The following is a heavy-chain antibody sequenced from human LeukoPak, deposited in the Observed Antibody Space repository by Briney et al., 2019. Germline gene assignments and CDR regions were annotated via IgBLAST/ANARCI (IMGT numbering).Heavy chain of an antibody. CDR2: IYYSGST. V-gene: IGHV4-30-4*08. J-gene: IGHJ4*02. CDR3: AKAAAGTKLDY. D-gene: IGHD6-13*01. Sequence: TSETLSLTCIVSGGSISSGDYYWSWIRQPPGKGLEWIGYIYYSGSTYYNPSLKSRVTISVDTSKNQFSLKLSSVTAADTAVYYCAKAAAGTKLDYWGQGTLVTVSS. CDR1: GGSISSGDYY.